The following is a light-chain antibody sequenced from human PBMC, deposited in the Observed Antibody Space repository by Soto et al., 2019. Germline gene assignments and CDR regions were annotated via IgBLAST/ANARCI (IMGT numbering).Light chain of an antibody. Sequence: QSALPQPASVSGSPGQSITISCTETSSDVGGFNYVSWYQHYPVEAPKLLIYEVSNRPSGVSSRFSGSKSGNTASLTISGLQADDEGDYYCSSFTTSNTGVFGGGTKLTVL. CDR1: SSDVGGFNY. CDR2: EVS. CDR3: SSFTTSNTGV. V-gene: IGLV2-14*01. J-gene: IGLJ3*02.